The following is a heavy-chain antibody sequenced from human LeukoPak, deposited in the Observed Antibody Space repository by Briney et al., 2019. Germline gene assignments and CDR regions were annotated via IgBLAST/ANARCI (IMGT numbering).Heavy chain of an antibody. CDR3: ARSMVRGLYYYYGMDV. CDR2: IIPILGIA. V-gene: IGHV1-69*04. Sequence: GSSVKVSCKSSGGTFSSYAISWVRQSPGQGLEWMGRIIPILGIANYAQKFQGRVTITADKSTSTAYMELSSLRSEDTDVYYCARSMVRGLYYYYGMDVWGQGTTVTVSS. CDR1: GGTFSSYA. J-gene: IGHJ6*02. D-gene: IGHD3-10*01.